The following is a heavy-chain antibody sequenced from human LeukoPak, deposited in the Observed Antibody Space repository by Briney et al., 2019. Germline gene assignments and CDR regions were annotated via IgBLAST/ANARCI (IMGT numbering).Heavy chain of an antibody. Sequence: GGSLRLSCAASGFTFSSYSMNWVRQAPGKGLEWVSSISSSSSYIYYADSVKGRFTISRDNAKNSLYLQMNSLRAEDTAVYYCAGHIAARHLPYGMDVWGQGTTVTASS. D-gene: IGHD6-6*01. CDR1: GFTFSSYS. V-gene: IGHV3-21*01. CDR2: ISSSSSYI. CDR3: AGHIAARHLPYGMDV. J-gene: IGHJ6*02.